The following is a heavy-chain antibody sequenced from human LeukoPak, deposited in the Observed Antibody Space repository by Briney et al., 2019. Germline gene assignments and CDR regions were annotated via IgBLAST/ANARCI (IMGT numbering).Heavy chain of an antibody. CDR2: ISGSGDNT. J-gene: IGHJ4*02. V-gene: IGHV3-23*01. CDR1: GFTFRTYV. Sequence: GGSLRLSCAASGFTFRTYVMSWVRQVPGKGVEWVSAISGSGDNTYYGDSVKGRFTISRDNSKNTLYLQMNSLRAEDTAVYYCAQDLWFGENRSGVDWGQGTLVIVSS. D-gene: IGHD3-10*01. CDR3: AQDLWFGENRSGVD.